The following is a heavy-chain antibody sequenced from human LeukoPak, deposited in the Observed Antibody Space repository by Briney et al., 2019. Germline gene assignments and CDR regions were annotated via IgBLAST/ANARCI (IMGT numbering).Heavy chain of an antibody. CDR3: ARLSGSRDFDY. Sequence: PGGSLRLSCAASRFTFSSYTMDWVRQAPGKGLEWVSSISGSSTYIYYADSVKGRFTISRDNAKNSLYLQMNSLRAEDTAVYYCARLSGSRDFDYWGQGTLVTVSS. CDR2: ISGSSTYI. V-gene: IGHV3-21*01. D-gene: IGHD3-10*01. J-gene: IGHJ4*02. CDR1: RFTFSSYT.